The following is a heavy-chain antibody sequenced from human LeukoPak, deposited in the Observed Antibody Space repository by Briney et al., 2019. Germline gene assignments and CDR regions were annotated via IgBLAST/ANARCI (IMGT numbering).Heavy chain of an antibody. CDR1: GYSISSGYY. V-gene: IGHV4-38-2*01. D-gene: IGHD6-19*01. Sequence: SQTLSLTCAVSGYSISSGYYWGWIRQPPGKGLEWIGSIYHSGSTYYNPSLKSRVTISVDTSKNQFSLKLSSVTAADTAVYYCARVGQWLASVWFDPWGQGTLVTVSS. CDR3: ARVGQWLASVWFDP. CDR2: IYHSGST. J-gene: IGHJ5*02.